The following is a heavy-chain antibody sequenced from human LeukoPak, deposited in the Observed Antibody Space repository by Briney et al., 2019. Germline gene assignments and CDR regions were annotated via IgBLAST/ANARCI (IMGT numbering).Heavy chain of an antibody. CDR1: GGSISSYY. V-gene: IGHV4-59*03. D-gene: IGHD4/OR15-4a*01. Sequence: SETLSLTCTVSGGSISSYYWSWIRQPPGKGLEWIGYIYYSGSANYNPSLRSRATISINVSQRQFSLILKSVTAADAATYYCAVYGGNWDFDSWGQGTPVTVSS. CDR2: IYYSGSA. CDR3: AVYGGNWDFDS. J-gene: IGHJ4*02.